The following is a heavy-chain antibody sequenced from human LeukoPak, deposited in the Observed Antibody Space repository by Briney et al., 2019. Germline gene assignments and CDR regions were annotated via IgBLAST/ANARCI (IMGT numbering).Heavy chain of an antibody. CDR3: ARARYDSSGYYSGTYDY. CDR1: GFTFSSYW. Sequence: PGGSLRLSCAASGFTFSSYWMSWVRQAPGKGLEWVANIKQDGSEKYYVDSVKGRFTISRDNAKNSLYLQMNSLRAEDTAVYYCARARYDSSGYYSGTYDYWGQGTLVTVSS. J-gene: IGHJ4*02. CDR2: IKQDGSEK. D-gene: IGHD3-22*01. V-gene: IGHV3-7*01.